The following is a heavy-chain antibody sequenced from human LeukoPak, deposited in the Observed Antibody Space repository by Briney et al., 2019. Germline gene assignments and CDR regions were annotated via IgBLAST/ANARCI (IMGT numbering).Heavy chain of an antibody. V-gene: IGHV1-18*01. J-gene: IGHJ4*02. CDR3: ARDQYDYVWGSYRPYFDY. CDR1: GYTFTSYG. D-gene: IGHD3-16*02. Sequence: ASVKVSCKASGYTFTSYGISWVRQAPGQGLEWMGSISPYNGNTDYAQKLQGRVTMTTDTSTSTAYMKLRSLRSDDTAVYYCARDQYDYVWGSYRPYFDYWGQGTLVTVSS. CDR2: ISPYNGNT.